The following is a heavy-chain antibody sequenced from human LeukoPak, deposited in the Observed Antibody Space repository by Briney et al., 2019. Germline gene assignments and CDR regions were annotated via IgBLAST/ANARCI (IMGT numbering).Heavy chain of an antibody. CDR3: ARDRGQQLVRGYYYYGIDV. Sequence: AGGSLRLSCAASGFTFSSYSMNWVRHAPGKGLEWVSSISSSSSYIYYADSVKGRFTISRDNAKNSLYLQMNSLRAEDTAVYYCARDRGQQLVRGYYYYGIDVWGQGTTVTVSS. J-gene: IGHJ6*02. D-gene: IGHD6-13*01. CDR1: GFTFSSYS. CDR2: ISSSSSYI. V-gene: IGHV3-21*01.